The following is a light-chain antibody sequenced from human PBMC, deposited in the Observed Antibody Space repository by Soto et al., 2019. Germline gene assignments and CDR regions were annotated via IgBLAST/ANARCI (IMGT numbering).Light chain of an antibody. J-gene: IGKJ3*01. CDR1: QSVGSNY. V-gene: IGKV3-20*01. Sequence: EIVLTQSPGTLSLSPGARATLSCRASQSVGSNYLAWYQQKPGQAPRLLIYGASNRATGIPDRFSASESGTDFTLTISRLKPEDFAVYYCQQHGSSPFTFGPGTKVDI. CDR3: QQHGSSPFT. CDR2: GAS.